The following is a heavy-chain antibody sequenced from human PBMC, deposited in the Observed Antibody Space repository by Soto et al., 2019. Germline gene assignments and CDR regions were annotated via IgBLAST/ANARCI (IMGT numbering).Heavy chain of an antibody. V-gene: IGHV3-23*01. J-gene: IGHJ4*02. CDR1: GFTFSSYA. CDR3: ANVGGTSHPPIPVDC. D-gene: IGHD2-2*02. Sequence: EVQLLESGGGLVQPGGSLRLSCAASGFTFSSYAMSWVRQAPGKGLEWVSTISGGDGSTYYADSVKGRFTISRDNSKNTLYLQMNSLRADDTAVYYCANVGGTSHPPIPVDCWGQGTLVTVSS. CDR2: ISGGDGST.